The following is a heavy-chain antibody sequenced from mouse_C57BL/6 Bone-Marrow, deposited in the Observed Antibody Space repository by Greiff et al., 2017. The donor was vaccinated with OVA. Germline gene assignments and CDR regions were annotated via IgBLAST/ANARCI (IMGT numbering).Heavy chain of an antibody. CDR3: ARDYYGSKTGFAY. CDR2: IYPRSGNT. CDR1: GYTFTSYG. Sequence: VQLQESGAELARPGASVKLSCKASGYTFTSYGISWVKQSTGQGLEWIGEIYPRSGNTYYNEKFKGKATLTADKSSSTAYMELRSLTSEDSAVYFCARDYYGSKTGFAYWGQGTLVTVSA. J-gene: IGHJ3*01. V-gene: IGHV1-81*01. D-gene: IGHD1-1*01.